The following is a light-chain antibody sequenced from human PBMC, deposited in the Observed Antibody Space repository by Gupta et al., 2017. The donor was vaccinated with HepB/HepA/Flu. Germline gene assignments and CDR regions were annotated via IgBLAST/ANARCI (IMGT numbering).Light chain of an antibody. V-gene: IGLV1-44*01. CDR1: SSNIGTYT. CDR2: SND. J-gene: IGLJ3*02. CDR3: ATWDDSLNGV. Sequence: QSVVTQPPSASGTPGQRVTISCSGSSSNIGTYTVNWYQQFPGAAPKLLIYSNDQRPSGVPDRFSGSKSGTSASLAISGLQSEDEADYYCATWDDSLNGVFGGGTKLTGL.